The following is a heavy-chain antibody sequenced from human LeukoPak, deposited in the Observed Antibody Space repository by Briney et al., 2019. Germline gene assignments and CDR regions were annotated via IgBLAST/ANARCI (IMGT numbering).Heavy chain of an antibody. V-gene: IGHV3-23*01. J-gene: IGHJ4*02. D-gene: IGHD2-21*01. Sequence: GGSLRLSCAASGFAFSTFAITWVRQDPGKGLAWVSAISGSGDSTYYADSVKGRFTISRDNSKNVVYLQMNSLRADDTAVYYCARRRGGVREDYVDYWGQGTLVTVSS. CDR2: ISGSGDST. CDR1: GFAFSTFA. CDR3: ARRRGGVREDYVDY.